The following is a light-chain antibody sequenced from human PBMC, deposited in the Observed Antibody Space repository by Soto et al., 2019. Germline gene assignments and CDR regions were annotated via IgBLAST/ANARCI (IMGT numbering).Light chain of an antibody. Sequence: IVMTQSPASLSVSPGEGATLSCRASQSVSNNLAWYQQKPGQAPRLLIYGASTRATGIPARFSGSGSGTDFTLTISSLQSEDFAVYYCQQHNNWPRGTLGQGTKVDIK. CDR1: QSVSNN. CDR3: QQHNNWPRGT. V-gene: IGKV3-15*01. CDR2: GAS. J-gene: IGKJ1*01.